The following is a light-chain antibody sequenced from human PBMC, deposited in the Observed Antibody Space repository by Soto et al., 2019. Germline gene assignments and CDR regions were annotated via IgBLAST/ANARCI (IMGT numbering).Light chain of an antibody. CDR3: QQSFNLPRT. CDR2: AAS. Sequence: DIEMTQSPSSLSASVCETITITCRASQSISSSLNWFQHSPGQPPKLLLFAASNLHAGVPPRFSGSGSGTSFSLTIRSLQPEDFATYYCQQSFNLPRTFGPGTKVDI. V-gene: IGKV1-39*01. J-gene: IGKJ1*01. CDR1: QSISSS.